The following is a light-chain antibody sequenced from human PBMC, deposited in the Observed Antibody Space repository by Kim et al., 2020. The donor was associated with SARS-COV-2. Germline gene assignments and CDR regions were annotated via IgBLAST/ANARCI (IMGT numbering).Light chain of an antibody. CDR3: QVWDIRSDQLV. CDR1: DMGGKN. J-gene: IGLJ3*02. V-gene: IGLV3-21*01. CDR2: YDT. Sequence: PGKRATSTCGGNDMGGKNVEWCQQRQGQAPVWGMSYDTDRASGIHERFAGSNCGNTDTLTISRVEAGDEADDYCQVWDIRSDQLVFGGGTKLTVL.